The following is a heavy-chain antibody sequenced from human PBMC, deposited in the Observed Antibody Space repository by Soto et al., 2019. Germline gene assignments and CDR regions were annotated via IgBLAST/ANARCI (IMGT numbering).Heavy chain of an antibody. J-gene: IGHJ4*02. CDR2: IYHDGGI. CDR1: GGSIREGGYY. V-gene: IGHV4-31*03. CDR3: AAERGDTAANRYLLY. Sequence: QVHLQESGPGLVKPSQTLSLTCTISGGSIREGGYYWTWIRQHPQKGLEWIGFIYHDGGIYYNAPFKKRVALSLDDSQSFSLKLASMTAADAAVYYCAAERGDTAANRYLLYWGQGTLVTVSS. D-gene: IGHD1-20*01.